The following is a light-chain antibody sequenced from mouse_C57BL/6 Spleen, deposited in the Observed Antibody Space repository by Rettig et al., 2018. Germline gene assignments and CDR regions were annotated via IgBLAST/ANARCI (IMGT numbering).Light chain of an antibody. CDR1: SSVSY. Sequence: QIVLTQSPAIMSASPGEKVTITCSASSSVSYMHWFQQKPGTSPKLWIYSTSNLASGVPAPFSGSGSGTSYSLTISRMEAEDAATYYCQQRSSYPLTFGAGTKLELK. V-gene: IGKV4-57*01. CDR2: STS. J-gene: IGKJ5*01. CDR3: QQRSSYPLT.